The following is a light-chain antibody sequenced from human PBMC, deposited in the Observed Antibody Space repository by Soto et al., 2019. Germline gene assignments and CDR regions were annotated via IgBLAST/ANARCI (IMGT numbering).Light chain of an antibody. V-gene: IGKV1-5*03. CDR1: QNINSW. Sequence: DIQMTQSPSTLSASVGDRVTITCRASQNINSWLAWYQQKPGKAPKLLIHKASSLQSGVPSRFSGSGSGTEFTLTITTLQPEDVGIYYCQQCHATPLTFGQGTRLEIK. CDR2: KAS. J-gene: IGKJ5*01. CDR3: QQCHATPLT.